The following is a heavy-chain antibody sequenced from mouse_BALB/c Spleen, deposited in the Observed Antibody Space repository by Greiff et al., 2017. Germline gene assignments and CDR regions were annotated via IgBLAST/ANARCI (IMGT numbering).Heavy chain of an antibody. V-gene: IGHV5-9-4*01. Sequence: EVQVVESGGGLVKPGGSLKLSCAASGFTFSSYSMSWVRQSPEKRLEWVAEISSGGSYTYYPDTVTGRFTISRDNAKNTLYLEMSSLRSEDTAMYYCARDAARARGDYWGQGTSVTVSS. J-gene: IGHJ4*01. D-gene: IGHD3-1*01. CDR3: ARDAARARGDY. CDR1: GFTFSSYS. CDR2: ISSGGSYT.